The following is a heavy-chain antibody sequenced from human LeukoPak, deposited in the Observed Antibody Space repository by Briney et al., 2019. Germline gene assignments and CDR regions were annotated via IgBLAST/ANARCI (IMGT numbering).Heavy chain of an antibody. CDR1: GYTFTSFA. CDR2: INAGNGNT. D-gene: IGHD6-19*01. J-gene: IGHJ4*02. V-gene: IGHV1-3*01. CDR3: ARSIVYSSDSDGGYYFDY. Sequence: GASVTVSCMASGYTFTSFAIHWVRQAPGQRLEWMGWINAGNGNTKFSQHFQGRVSITRDTSASTAYMELSYLRSEDTALYFCARSIVYSSDSDGGYYFDYWGQGTLVTVSS.